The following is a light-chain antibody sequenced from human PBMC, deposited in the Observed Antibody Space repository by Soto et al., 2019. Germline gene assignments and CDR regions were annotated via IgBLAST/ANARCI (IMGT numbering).Light chain of an antibody. V-gene: IGKV3-20*01. CDR1: QSVGSSY. CDR3: QQYGISPPNT. J-gene: IGKJ5*01. Sequence: EIVLTQSAGTLSLSPGEIATLSCRASQSVGSSYLAWYQQKPGQAPRLLIYAASSRATGVPERFSGSGSGTDFTLTISRLEPEDFGVYYCQQYGISPPNTFGQGTRLEIK. CDR2: AAS.